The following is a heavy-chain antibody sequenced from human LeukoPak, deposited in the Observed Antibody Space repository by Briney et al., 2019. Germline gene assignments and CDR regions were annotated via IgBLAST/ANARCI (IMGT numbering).Heavy chain of an antibody. D-gene: IGHD5-24*01. CDR3: ARTDGDYYYMDV. CDR1: GGSISSYY. CDR2: IYYSGST. V-gene: IGHV4-59*01. Sequence: SETLSLTCTVSGGSISSYYWSWIRQPPGKGLEWIGYIYYSGSTNYNPSLRSRVTISVDTSKNQFSLKLSSVTAADTAVYYCARTDGDYYYMDVWGKGTTVTVSS. J-gene: IGHJ6*03.